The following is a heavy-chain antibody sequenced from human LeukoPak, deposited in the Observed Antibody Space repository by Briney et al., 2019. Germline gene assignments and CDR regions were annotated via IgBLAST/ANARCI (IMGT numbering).Heavy chain of an antibody. J-gene: IGHJ6*03. D-gene: IGHD3-10*01. CDR1: GFTFSSYS. V-gene: IGHV3-21*01. CDR2: ISSSSSYI. Sequence: PGGSLRLSCAASGFTFSSYSMNWVRQAPGKGLEWVSSISSSSSYIYYADSAKGRFTISRDNAKNSLYLQMNSLRAEDTAVYYCARVRSGYYYYYMDVWGKGTTVTISS. CDR3: ARVRSGYYYYYMDV.